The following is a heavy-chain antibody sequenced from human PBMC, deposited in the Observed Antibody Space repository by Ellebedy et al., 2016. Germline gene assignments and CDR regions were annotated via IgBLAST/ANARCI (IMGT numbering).Heavy chain of an antibody. J-gene: IGHJ4*02. Sequence: GESLKISCAASGFPFGSYSMNWVRQAPGKGLEWVSSISSSSAYIHYADSVKGRFTISRDNAKKSLYLQMNSLRAEDTAVYYCATYSGYDDDYWGQGTLVTDSS. CDR1: GFPFGSYS. CDR3: ATYSGYDDDY. D-gene: IGHD5-12*01. CDR2: ISSSSAYI. V-gene: IGHV3-21*01.